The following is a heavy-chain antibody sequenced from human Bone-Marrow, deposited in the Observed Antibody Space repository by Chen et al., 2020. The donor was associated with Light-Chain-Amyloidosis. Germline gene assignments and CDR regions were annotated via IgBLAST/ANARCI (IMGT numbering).Heavy chain of an antibody. V-gene: IGHV3-74*01. CDR1: GFTSPSSW. D-gene: IGHD3-10*01. Sequence: QLVESGGDLVQPGGSLRLSCSASGFTSPSSWMHWVRQGPGNGLVWVSRINNDGSVTSYADSVKGRFTISXXXXXXTXXLQMTSLRAEDTALYYCAAGADIRGRGILVTVSS. CDR2: INNDGSVT. CDR3: AAGADI. J-gene: IGHJ4*02.